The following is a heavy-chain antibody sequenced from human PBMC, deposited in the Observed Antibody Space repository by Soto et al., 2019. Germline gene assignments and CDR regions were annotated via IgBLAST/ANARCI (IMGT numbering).Heavy chain of an antibody. V-gene: IGHV3-30-3*01. CDR1: GFSFSSQA. Sequence: GGSLRLSCVASGFSFSSQAMHWVRQAPGKGLEWVAAISNDGNRQLYADSVKGRFTISRDNSRNTLDLQMNNLRTEDTGVYFCARDIYSYGSVGTPDIWGQGTMVTVSS. CDR2: ISNDGNRQ. CDR3: ARDIYSYGSVGTPDI. D-gene: IGHD5-18*01. J-gene: IGHJ3*02.